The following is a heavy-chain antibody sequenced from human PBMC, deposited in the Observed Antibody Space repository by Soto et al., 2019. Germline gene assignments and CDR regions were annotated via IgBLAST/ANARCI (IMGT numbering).Heavy chain of an antibody. D-gene: IGHD4-17*01. CDR3: VTFGDSVYYYYYGVDV. CDR1: GGSISSSNW. Sequence: SLTCAVSGGSISSSNWWSWVRQPPGKGLEWIGEIYHSGSTNYNPSLKSRVTISVDKSKNQFSLKLSSVTAADTAVYYCVTFGDSVYYYYYGVDVWGQGTTVTVSS. CDR2: IYHSGST. V-gene: IGHV4-4*02. J-gene: IGHJ6*02.